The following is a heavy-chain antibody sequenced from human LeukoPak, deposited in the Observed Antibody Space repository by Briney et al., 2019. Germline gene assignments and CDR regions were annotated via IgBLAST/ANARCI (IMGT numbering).Heavy chain of an antibody. D-gene: IGHD3-22*01. V-gene: IGHV4-34*01. CDR2: INPSGST. CDR3: ARGRHDITMIVVVITSVSYYLDV. J-gene: IGHJ6*03. Sequence: KPSETLSLTCAVYGGSFSGYHWTWIRQSPGKGLEWIGDINPSGSTYYNPSLKSRLTISVDTSKNQFSLKLRSVTAADTAVYYCARGRHDITMIVVVITSVSYYLDVWGKGTTVTVS. CDR1: GGSFSGYH.